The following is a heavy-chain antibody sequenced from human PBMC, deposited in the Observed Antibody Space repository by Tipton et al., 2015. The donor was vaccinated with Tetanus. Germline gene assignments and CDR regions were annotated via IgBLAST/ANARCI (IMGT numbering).Heavy chain of an antibody. Sequence: TLSLTCAVYGGSFSGYYWSWIRQPPGKGLEWIGEINHSGSTNYNPSLKSRVTISVDTSKNQFSLKLSSVTAADTAVYYCARGYSSGWYARGLGFDYWGQGTLVTVSS. CDR1: GGSFSGYY. J-gene: IGHJ4*02. V-gene: IGHV4-34*01. D-gene: IGHD6-19*01. CDR2: INHSGST. CDR3: ARGYSSGWYARGLGFDY.